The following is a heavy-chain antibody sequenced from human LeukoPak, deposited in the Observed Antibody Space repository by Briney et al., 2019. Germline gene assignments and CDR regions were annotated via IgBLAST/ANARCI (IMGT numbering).Heavy chain of an antibody. CDR3: AKADYYGSGSYYNGGGFDY. Sequence: GGSLRLSCAASGFTFSSYGMSWVRQAPGKGLEWVSAISGSGGSTYYADSVKGRLTISRDNSKNTLYLQMNSLRAEDTAVYYCAKADYYGSGSYYNGGGFDYWGQGTLVTVSS. J-gene: IGHJ4*02. D-gene: IGHD3-10*01. V-gene: IGHV3-23*01. CDR2: ISGSGGST. CDR1: GFTFSSYG.